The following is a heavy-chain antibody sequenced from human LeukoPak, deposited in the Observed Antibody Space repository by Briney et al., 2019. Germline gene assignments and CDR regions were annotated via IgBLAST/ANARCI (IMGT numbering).Heavy chain of an antibody. CDR2: ISGSGGST. Sequence: GGSLRLSCAASGFTFSSYAMSWVRQAPGKGLEWVSAISGSGGSTYYADSVKGRFTISRDNSENTLYLQVNSLRAEDTAIYYCTTDWGCGGSCLGHEGFDFWGQGTLVTVSS. CDR3: TTDWGCGGSCLGHEGFDF. J-gene: IGHJ4*02. V-gene: IGHV3-23*01. CDR1: GFTFSSYA. D-gene: IGHD2-21*01.